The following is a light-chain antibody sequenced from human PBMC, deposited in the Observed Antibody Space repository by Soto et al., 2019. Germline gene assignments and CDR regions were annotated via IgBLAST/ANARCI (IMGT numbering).Light chain of an antibody. CDR2: AAS. CDR1: QSVSGN. J-gene: IGKJ2*01. Sequence: ETVMTQSPATLSVSPGERAILSCRASQSVSGNLAWYQQKPGQAPRLLIYAASSRAAGIPPRFSGSGSGTEFTLTISSLQSEDFAVYYCQQYNNWPPYTCGQGTMLEIK. CDR3: QQYNNWPPYT. V-gene: IGKV3-15*01.